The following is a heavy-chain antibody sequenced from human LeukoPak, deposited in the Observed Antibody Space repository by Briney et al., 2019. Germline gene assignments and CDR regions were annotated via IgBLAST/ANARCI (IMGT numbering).Heavy chain of an antibody. D-gene: IGHD2-2*01. V-gene: IGHV3-7*04. CDR1: GFTFSSYW. J-gene: IGHJ3*02. Sequence: PGGSLRLSCAASGFTFSSYWMSWVRQAPGKGLEWVANIKQDGSEKYYVDSVKGRFTISRDNAKNSLYLQMNSLRAEDTAVYYCARVIVVVPAAIDEAAGAFDIWGQGTMVTVSS. CDR3: ARVIVVVPAAIDEAAGAFDI. CDR2: IKQDGSEK.